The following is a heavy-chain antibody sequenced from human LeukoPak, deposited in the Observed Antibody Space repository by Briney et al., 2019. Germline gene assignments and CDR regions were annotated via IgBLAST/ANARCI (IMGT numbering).Heavy chain of an antibody. CDR1: GFTFGDYA. D-gene: IGHD3-22*01. CDR3: AKDISLRGYDTSGYYNDY. V-gene: IGHV3-43D*03. Sequence: GGSLRLSCAASGFTFGDYAMHWVRQAPGKGLEWVSLISWDGAGTYYSDSVKGRFTISRDNRMNTLYLQMNSLKTEDTAFYYCAKDISLRGYDTSGYYNDYWGQGTLVTVAS. CDR2: ISWDGAGT. J-gene: IGHJ4*02.